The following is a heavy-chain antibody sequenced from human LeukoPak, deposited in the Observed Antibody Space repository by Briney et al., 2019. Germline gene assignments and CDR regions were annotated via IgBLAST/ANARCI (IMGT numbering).Heavy chain of an antibody. CDR1: GFTFSRYS. D-gene: IGHD4-23*01. J-gene: IGHJ4*02. V-gene: IGHV3-21*01. Sequence: PGGSLRLSCAASGFTFSRYSMNWVRQAPGKGLEWGSSISSSSSHIYYAASVKGRFTISRDNAKNSLYLQMNSLRAEDTAVYYCARRERRWYYFDYWGQGTLVTVSS. CDR3: ARRERRWYYFDY. CDR2: ISSSSSHI.